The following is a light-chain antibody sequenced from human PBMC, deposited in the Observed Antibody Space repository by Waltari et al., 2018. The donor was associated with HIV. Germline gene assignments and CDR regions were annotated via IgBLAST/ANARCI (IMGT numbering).Light chain of an antibody. Sequence: EIVMTQSPATLSVSPGERATLSCRASQSVSSNLAWYQQKPGQTPKFLIYGASTRASGIPARFSGSGSGTEFTLTISSLQSEDFAVYYCQQYYSWPLTFGQGTKVEIK. V-gene: IGKV3-15*01. CDR3: QQYYSWPLT. CDR1: QSVSSN. CDR2: GAS. J-gene: IGKJ1*01.